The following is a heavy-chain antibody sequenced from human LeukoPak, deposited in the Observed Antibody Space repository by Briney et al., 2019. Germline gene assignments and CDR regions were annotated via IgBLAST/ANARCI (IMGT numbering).Heavy chain of an antibody. CDR1: DASISSYY. J-gene: IGHJ3*02. CDR3: ARHGGRGGGMAFDI. D-gene: IGHD3-16*01. Sequence: SETLSLTCTVSDASISSYYWSWLRQPPGKGLEWIGYIYYSGNTNYNPSLKRRVTISVDTSKKQFSLKLRSGTAAATAVYYCARHGGRGGGMAFDIWGQGTMVTVSS. CDR2: IYYSGNT. V-gene: IGHV4-59*08.